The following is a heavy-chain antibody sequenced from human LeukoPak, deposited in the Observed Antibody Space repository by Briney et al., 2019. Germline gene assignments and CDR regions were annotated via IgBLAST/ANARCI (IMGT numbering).Heavy chain of an antibody. CDR1: GGSISSYY. CDR3: ARAGDSSGYEYYFDY. Sequence: PSETLSLTCAVSGGSISSYYWSWIRQPPGRGLEWIGSIHYSGSTSYNSSLKSRVTMSVDMSTNQFSLKLSSVTAADTAVYYCARAGDSSGYEYYFDYRGQGTLVTVSS. V-gene: IGHV4-59*12. D-gene: IGHD3-22*01. J-gene: IGHJ4*02. CDR2: IHYSGST.